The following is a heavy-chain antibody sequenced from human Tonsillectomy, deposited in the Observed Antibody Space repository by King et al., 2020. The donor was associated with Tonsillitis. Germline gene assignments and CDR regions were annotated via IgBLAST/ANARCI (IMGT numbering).Heavy chain of an antibody. Sequence: VQLVESGGDLVQPEGSLRLSCVASGFTFSNYWMSWVRQAPGKGLEWVADIKGDGSKRYYVDSVKGRFTISRDNAKNSLYLQMNSLRVEDTALYFCARDDGSSPSAFDFWGQGTLVTVSS. D-gene: IGHD6-13*01. J-gene: IGHJ4*02. CDR3: ARDDGSSPSAFDF. V-gene: IGHV3-7*03. CDR2: IKGDGSKR. CDR1: GFTFSNYW.